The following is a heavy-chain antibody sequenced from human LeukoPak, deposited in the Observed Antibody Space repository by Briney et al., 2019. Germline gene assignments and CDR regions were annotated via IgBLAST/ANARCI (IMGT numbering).Heavy chain of an antibody. CDR2: MIHSGSS. J-gene: IGHJ4*02. CDR3: AREANRPSFQY. V-gene: IGHV4-38-2*02. CDR1: GYSIRSGFY. Sequence: SETLSLTCAVSGYSIRSGFYWGWIRQPPGKGLEWIASMIHSGSSDYNPPLRSRAVISLDTSKNQFFLKLTSVTAADTAVYYCAREANRPSFQYWGLGALVTVSS.